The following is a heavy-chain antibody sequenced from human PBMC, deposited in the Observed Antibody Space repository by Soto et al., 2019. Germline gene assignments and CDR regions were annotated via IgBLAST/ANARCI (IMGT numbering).Heavy chain of an antibody. CDR2: IIPIFGTA. J-gene: IGHJ4*02. CDR3: ARDLVQTPDSGYNPFDY. Sequence: SVKVSCKASGGTFSSYAISWVRQAPGQGLEWMGGIIPIFGTANYAQKFQGRVTITADESTSTAYMELSSLRSEDTAVYYCARDLVQTPDSGYNPFDYWGQGTLVTVSS. D-gene: IGHD3-22*01. CDR1: GGTFSSYA. V-gene: IGHV1-69*13.